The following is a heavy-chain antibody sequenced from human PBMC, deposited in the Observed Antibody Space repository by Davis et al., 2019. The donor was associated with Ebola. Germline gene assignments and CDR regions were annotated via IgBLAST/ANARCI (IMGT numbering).Heavy chain of an antibody. Sequence: AASVKVSCKASGYTFTSYDINWVRQATGQGLEWMGWMNPNSGNTGYAQKFQGRVTMTRDTSTSTVYMELSSLRSEDTAVYYCARGSWQQLTWFDPWGQGTLVTVSS. J-gene: IGHJ5*02. CDR3: ARGSWQQLTWFDP. V-gene: IGHV1-8*01. D-gene: IGHD6-13*01. CDR1: GYTFTSYD. CDR2: MNPNSGNT.